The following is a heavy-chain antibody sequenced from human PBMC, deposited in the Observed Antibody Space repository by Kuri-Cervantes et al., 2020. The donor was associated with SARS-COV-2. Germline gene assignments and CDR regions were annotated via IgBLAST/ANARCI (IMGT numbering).Heavy chain of an antibody. V-gene: IGHV3-11*06. CDR1: GFPFSDYY. Sequence: GGSLRLSCAASGFPFSDYYMGWVRQAPGRGLEWVSYISASANYPNYADSVKGRFTISRHNADKSLYLQLNRLRADDSSIYYCARAGTGYYAFDIWGQGTMVTVSS. CDR2: ISASANYP. CDR3: ARAGTGYYAFDI. D-gene: IGHD1-26*01. J-gene: IGHJ3*02.